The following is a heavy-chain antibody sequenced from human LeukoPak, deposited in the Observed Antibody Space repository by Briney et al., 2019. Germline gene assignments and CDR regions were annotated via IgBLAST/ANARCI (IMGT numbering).Heavy chain of an antibody. V-gene: IGHV3-23*01. J-gene: IGHJ4*02. Sequence: PGGSLRLSCAASGFTFSSYAMSWVRQAPGKGLEWVSAISGSGGSTYYADSMKGRFTISRDNSKNTLYLQMNSLRAEDTAVYYCAKSLGYCSSTSCPGAYYFDYWGQGTLVTVSS. D-gene: IGHD2-2*03. CDR3: AKSLGYCSSTSCPGAYYFDY. CDR2: ISGSGGST. CDR1: GFTFSSYA.